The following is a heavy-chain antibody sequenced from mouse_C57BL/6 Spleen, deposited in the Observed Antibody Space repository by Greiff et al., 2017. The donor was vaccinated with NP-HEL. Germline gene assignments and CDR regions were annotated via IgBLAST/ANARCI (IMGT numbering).Heavy chain of an antibody. J-gene: IGHJ4*01. D-gene: IGHD4-1*01. CDR3: ARRRLTGAPYYAMDY. Sequence: QVQLQQPGAELVKPGASVKMSCKASGYTFTSYWITWVKQRPGQGLEWIGDIYPGSGSTNYNEKFKSKATLTVDTSSSTAYMQLSSLTSEDSAVYYCARRRLTGAPYYAMDYWGQGTSVTVSS. CDR1: GYTFTSYW. V-gene: IGHV1-55*01. CDR2: IYPGSGST.